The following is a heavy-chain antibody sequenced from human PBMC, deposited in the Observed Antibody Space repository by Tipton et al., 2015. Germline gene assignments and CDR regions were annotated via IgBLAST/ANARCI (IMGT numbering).Heavy chain of an antibody. Sequence: SLRLSCAASGFTFASYGMSWVRRAPGKGLEWVSVIIGSGGRSFYADSVKGRFTISRDNSKNTLYLQMNSLRAEDTAVYYCARGSSSSFDYWGQGTLVTVSS. J-gene: IGHJ4*02. V-gene: IGHV3-23*01. D-gene: IGHD6-6*01. CDR2: IIGSGGRS. CDR3: ARGSSSSFDY. CDR1: GFTFASYG.